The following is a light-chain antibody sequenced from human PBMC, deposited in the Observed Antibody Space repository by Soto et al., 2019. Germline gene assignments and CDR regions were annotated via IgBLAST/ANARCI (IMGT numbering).Light chain of an antibody. CDR2: GAS. V-gene: IGKV3D-20*02. CDR1: QSVSSSF. J-gene: IGKJ5*01. Sequence: EILRTQSPATLSLSPGESASLSCGASQSVSSSFLAWYQQKPGLAPRLLIYGASSRATGIPDRLSGSGSGTDFTLTISRMEPEDFAVYYCQQRSNWITFGQGTRLEIK. CDR3: QQRSNWIT.